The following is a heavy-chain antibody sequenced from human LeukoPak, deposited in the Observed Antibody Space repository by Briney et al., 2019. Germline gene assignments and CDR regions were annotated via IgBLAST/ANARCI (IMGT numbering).Heavy chain of an antibody. CDR1: GFTFSSYA. CDR3: AKIDAFGIAARPYYFDY. D-gene: IGHD6-6*01. V-gene: IGHV3-23*01. J-gene: IGHJ4*02. CDR2: ISGSGGST. Sequence: GGSLRLSCAASGFTFSSYAMSWVRRAPGKGLEWVSAISGSGGSTYYADSVKGRFTISRDNSKNTLYLQMNSLRAEDTAVYYCAKIDAFGIAARPYYFDYWGQGTLVTVSS.